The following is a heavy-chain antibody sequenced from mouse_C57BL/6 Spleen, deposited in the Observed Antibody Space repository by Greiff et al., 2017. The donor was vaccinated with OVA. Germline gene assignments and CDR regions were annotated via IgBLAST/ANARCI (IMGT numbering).Heavy chain of an antibody. Sequence: EVQLVESGGGLVQPKGSLKLSCAASGFSFNTYAMNWVRQAPGKGLEWVARIRSKSNNYATYYADSVKDRFTISRDDSESMLYLQMNNLKTEDTAMDYCVRQKALLYWYFDVWGTGTTVTVSS. CDR3: VRQKALLYWYFDV. CDR1: GFSFNTYA. D-gene: IGHD1-1*01. J-gene: IGHJ1*03. V-gene: IGHV10-1*01. CDR2: IRSKSNNYAT.